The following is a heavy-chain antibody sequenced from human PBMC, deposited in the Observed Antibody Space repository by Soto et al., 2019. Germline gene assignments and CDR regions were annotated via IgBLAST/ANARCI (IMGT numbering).Heavy chain of an antibody. CDR1: GYSFTIYW. J-gene: IGHJ6*02. D-gene: IGHD2-8*01. Sequence: PGESLKISCKGSGYSFTIYWIGWVRQMPGKGLEWMGIIYPGDSDTRYSPSFQGQVTISADKSISTAYLQWSSLKASDTAMYYCXRANGAQGVYYYYGMDVWGQGTTVTVSS. CDR3: XRANGAQGVYYYYGMDV. V-gene: IGHV5-51*01. CDR2: IYPGDSDT.